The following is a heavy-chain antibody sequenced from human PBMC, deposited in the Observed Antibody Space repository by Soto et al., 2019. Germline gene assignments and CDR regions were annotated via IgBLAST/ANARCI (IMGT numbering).Heavy chain of an antibody. CDR3: ARTYSSGWYWGWFDP. Sequence: EVQLVESGGGLVQPGGXLRLSCAASGFTFSSYWMHWVRQAPGKGLVWVSRINSDGSSTSYADSVKGRFTISRDNAKNTLYLQMNSLRAEDTAVYYCARTYSSGWYWGWFDPWGQGTLVTVSS. J-gene: IGHJ5*02. CDR1: GFTFSSYW. D-gene: IGHD6-19*01. CDR2: INSDGSST. V-gene: IGHV3-74*01.